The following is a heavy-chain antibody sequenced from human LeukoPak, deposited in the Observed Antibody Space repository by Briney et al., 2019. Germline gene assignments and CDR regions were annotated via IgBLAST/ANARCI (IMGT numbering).Heavy chain of an antibody. CDR1: GGSISSYY. J-gene: IGHJ4*02. Sequence: SETLSLTCTVSGGSISSYYWSWIRQPPGKGLEWIGYIYYSGSTNYNPSLESRVTISVDTSKNQFSLKLSSVTAADTAVYYCARCYYDSSGPWGYFDYWGQGTLVTVSS. D-gene: IGHD3-22*01. CDR3: ARCYYDSSGPWGYFDY. CDR2: IYYSGST. V-gene: IGHV4-59*01.